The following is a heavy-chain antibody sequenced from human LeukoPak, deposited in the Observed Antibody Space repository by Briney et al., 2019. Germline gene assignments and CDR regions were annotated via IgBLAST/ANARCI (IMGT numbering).Heavy chain of an antibody. D-gene: IGHD2-2*01. CDR2: IYYSGST. J-gene: IGHJ6*02. V-gene: IGHV4-59*08. CDR1: GGSISSYY. Sequence: SETLSLTCTVSGGSISSYYWSWIRQPPGKGLEWIGYIYYSGSTNYNPSLKSRVTISVDTSKNQFSLKLSSVTAADTAVYYCARHIHCSSTSCRYGMDVWGQGTTVTVSS. CDR3: ARHIHCSSTSCRYGMDV.